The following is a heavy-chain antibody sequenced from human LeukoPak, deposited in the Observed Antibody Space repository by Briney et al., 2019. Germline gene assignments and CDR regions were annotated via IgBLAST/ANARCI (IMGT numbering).Heavy chain of an antibody. Sequence: GESLKIPCKGSGYRFPSYLLGWVLQMPGKGLEWMGILYPGDSDTRYSPSFQGQVTISADKSISTAYLQWSSLKASDTAMFFFFKQKTAYEILTGYDPYYFDYWGQGTLVTVSS. CDR2: LYPGDSDT. CDR3: FKQKTAYEILTGYDPYYFDY. J-gene: IGHJ4*02. D-gene: IGHD3-9*01. CDR1: GYRFPSYL. V-gene: IGHV5-51*01.